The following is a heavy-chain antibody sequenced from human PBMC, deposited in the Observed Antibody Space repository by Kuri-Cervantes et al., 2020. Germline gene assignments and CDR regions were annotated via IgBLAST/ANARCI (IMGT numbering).Heavy chain of an antibody. Sequence: SCTVSGGSISSSSYYWGWIRQPPGKGLEWIGSIYYSGSTYYNPSLKSRVTISVDTSKNQFSLKLSSVTAADTAVYYCARGGWYYGSGSYYPIDYWGQGTLVTVSS. CDR3: ARGGWYYGSGSYYPIDY. CDR2: IYYSGST. J-gene: IGHJ4*02. CDR1: GGSISSSSYY. V-gene: IGHV4-39*01. D-gene: IGHD3-10*01.